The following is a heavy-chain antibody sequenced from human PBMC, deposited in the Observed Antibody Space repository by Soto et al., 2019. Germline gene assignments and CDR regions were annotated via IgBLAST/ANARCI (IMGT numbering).Heavy chain of an antibody. CDR1: GFTFSSYG. D-gene: IGHD3-10*01. V-gene: IGHV3-30*03. CDR2: ISYDGSNK. J-gene: IGHJ4*02. Sequence: GGSLRLSCAASGFTFSSYGMHWVRQAPGKGLEWVAVISYDGSNKYYADSVKGRFTISRDNSKNSLYLQMNSLSAEDTAVYYCARVPGTTRYWDYWGQGILVTVSS. CDR3: ARVPGTTRYWDY.